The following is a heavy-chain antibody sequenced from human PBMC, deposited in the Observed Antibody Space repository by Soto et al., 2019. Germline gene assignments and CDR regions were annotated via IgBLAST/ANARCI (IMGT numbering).Heavy chain of an antibody. CDR1: GYPFTDLY. V-gene: IGHV1-2*02. D-gene: IGHD3-10*01. J-gene: IGHJ4*02. CDR3: VRDNYGPLDY. CDR2: IDPRSGAS. Sequence: ASVKVSCKPSGYPFTDLYIHWVRQAPGLGLEWMGWIDPRSGASRKTQRFQGRFTMTRDTSTNTVYMELSSLRSDDTPVSFCVRDNYGPLDYWGQGTLVTVSS.